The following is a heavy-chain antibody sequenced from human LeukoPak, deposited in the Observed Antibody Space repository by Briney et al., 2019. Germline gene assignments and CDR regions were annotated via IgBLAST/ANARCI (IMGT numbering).Heavy chain of an antibody. J-gene: IGHJ4*02. V-gene: IGHV7-4-1*02. CDR3: ARGSRSIAAANQKTVDY. CDR1: GYTFTSYA. Sequence: ASVKVSCKASGYTFTSYAMNWVRQAPGQGLEWMGWINTNTGNPTYAQGFTGRFVFSLDTSVSTAYLQISSLKAEDTAVYYCARGSRSIAAANQKTVDYWGQGTLVTVSS. D-gene: IGHD6-13*01. CDR2: INTNTGNP.